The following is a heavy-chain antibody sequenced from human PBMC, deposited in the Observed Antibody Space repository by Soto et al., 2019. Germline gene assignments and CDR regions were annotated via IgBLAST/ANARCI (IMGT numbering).Heavy chain of an antibody. J-gene: IGHJ6*02. CDR1: GGSFSGSY. CDR3: ARVRVLRYFDWLSPHYYYYGMDV. V-gene: IGHV4-34*01. Sequence: PSETLSPTCAVYGGSFSGSYWSWIRQPPGKGLEWIGEINHSGSTNYNPSLKSRVTISVDTSKNQFSLKLSSVTAADTAVYYCARVRVLRYFDWLSPHYYYYGMDVWGQGTTVTVSS. D-gene: IGHD3-9*01. CDR2: INHSGST.